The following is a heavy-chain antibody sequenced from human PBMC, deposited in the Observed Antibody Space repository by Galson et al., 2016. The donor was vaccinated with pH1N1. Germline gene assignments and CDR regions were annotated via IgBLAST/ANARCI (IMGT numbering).Heavy chain of an antibody. Sequence: SVKVSCKASGYTFTSYDINWVRQATGQGLEWMGWMNPNSGNTGYTQKFQGRVTMTRNTSISTAYMELSSLRSEDTAVYYCAVGHCSGTSCYIGEDYYNYGMDVAGQGTTVTGSS. D-gene: IGHD2-2*02. V-gene: IGHV1-8*01. CDR2: MNPNSGNT. CDR3: AVGHCSGTSCYIGEDYYNYGMDV. J-gene: IGHJ6*02. CDR1: GYTFTSYD.